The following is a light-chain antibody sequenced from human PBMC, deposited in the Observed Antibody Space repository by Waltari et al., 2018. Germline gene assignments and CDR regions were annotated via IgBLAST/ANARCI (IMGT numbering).Light chain of an antibody. Sequence: SALTQPASVSGSLGQSITISCIGSTSDVGSGNLVSWYQQFPGTVPKLIIYEVTKRPLVVSSRFFGSKSCNMASLTIAGLQPEDEADYYCCSYRIGSTPGVFGVGTKVTVL. CDR2: EVT. CDR1: TSDVGSGNL. CDR3: CSYRIGSTPGV. J-gene: IGLJ3*02. V-gene: IGLV2-23*02.